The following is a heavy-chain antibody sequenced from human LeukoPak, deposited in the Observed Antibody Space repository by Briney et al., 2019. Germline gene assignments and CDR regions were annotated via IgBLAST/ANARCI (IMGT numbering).Heavy chain of an antibody. CDR2: IYSGGNT. D-gene: IGHD1-26*01. Sequence: GGSLRLSCAASGFTVSSNYMSWVRQAPGKGLEWVSVIYSGGNTYYADSVKGRFTISRGNSKNTLYLQMNSLRAEDTAVYYCARVEPPLYYGMDVWGQGTTVTVSS. CDR1: GFTVSSNY. V-gene: IGHV3-66*01. CDR3: ARVEPPLYYGMDV. J-gene: IGHJ6*02.